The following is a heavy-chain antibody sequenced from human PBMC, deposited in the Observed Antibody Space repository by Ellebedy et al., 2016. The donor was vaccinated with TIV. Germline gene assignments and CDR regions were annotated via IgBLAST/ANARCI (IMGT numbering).Heavy chain of an antibody. J-gene: IGHJ6*02. D-gene: IGHD2-2*01. CDR3: AACSTSCYLPYYYYGMDV. V-gene: IGHV3-23*01. Sequence: GGSLRLSXAASGFTFSSYAMSWVRQAPGKGLEWVSAISGSGGSTYYADSVKGRFTISRDNSKNTLYLQMNSLRAEDTAVYYCAACSTSCYLPYYYYGMDVWGQGTTVTVSS. CDR1: GFTFSSYA. CDR2: ISGSGGST.